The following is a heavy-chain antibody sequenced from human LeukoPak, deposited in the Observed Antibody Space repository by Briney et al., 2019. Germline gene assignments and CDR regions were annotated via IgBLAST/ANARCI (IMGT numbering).Heavy chain of an antibody. CDR2: IDWNNDK. Sequence: SGPALMKPTQTLTLTCTFSGFSLHTRAMCVSWIRLPPGKALEWLAFIDWNNDKYYSSSLKTRLTISKDTSKNQVVLTMTNMDPADTATYYCASGLSWNFDYWGQGTLVTVSS. V-gene: IGHV2-70*01. CDR1: GFSLHTRAMC. D-gene: IGHD6-13*01. J-gene: IGHJ4*02. CDR3: ASGLSWNFDY.